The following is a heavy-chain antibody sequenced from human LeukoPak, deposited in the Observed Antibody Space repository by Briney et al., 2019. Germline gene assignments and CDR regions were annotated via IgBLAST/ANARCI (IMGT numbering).Heavy chain of an antibody. CDR3: ARGRVSSSTWYSTYYYYFYMDV. V-gene: IGHV4-59*01. CDR2: VDHTGST. CDR1: DDSITMYY. D-gene: IGHD4-11*01. Sequence: SETLSLTCTVSDDSITMYYWTWIRQPPGKGLEWIGYVDHTGSTKFNPSLNGRVSISRDTSKNLFSLRLRSVTAADTAVYFCARGRVSSSTWYSTYYYYFYMDVWGKGTTVTISS. J-gene: IGHJ6*03.